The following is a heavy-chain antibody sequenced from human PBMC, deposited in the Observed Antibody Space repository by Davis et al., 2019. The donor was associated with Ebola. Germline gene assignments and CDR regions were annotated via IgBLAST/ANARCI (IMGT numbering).Heavy chain of an antibody. CDR1: VYTFTNYY. CDR3: ARESLTTGRGDYYYYGMDV. V-gene: IGHV1-46*01. D-gene: IGHD4-17*01. J-gene: IGHJ6*04. Sequence: SVTVSRKACVYTFTNYYMHWVRQAPGQGLEWLGLINPNDGRTIYAQKFQGRVTVTRDTSTTTAYMELSSLRSEDTAVYYCARESLTTGRGDYYYYGMDVWGKGTTVTVSS. CDR2: INPNDGRT.